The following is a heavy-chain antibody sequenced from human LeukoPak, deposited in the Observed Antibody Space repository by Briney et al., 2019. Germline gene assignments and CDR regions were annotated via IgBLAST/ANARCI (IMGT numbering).Heavy chain of an antibody. D-gene: IGHD3-10*01. CDR2: INWNGGST. CDR1: GFTFSSYS. J-gene: IGHJ1*01. V-gene: IGHV3-20*01. CDR3: ARHGFAGAFQH. Sequence: GGSLRLSCAASGFTFSSYSMNWVRQAPGKGLEWVSGINWNGGSTGYADSVKGRFTISRDNAKNSLYLQMNSLRAEDTALYHCARHGFAGAFQHWGQGTLVTVSS.